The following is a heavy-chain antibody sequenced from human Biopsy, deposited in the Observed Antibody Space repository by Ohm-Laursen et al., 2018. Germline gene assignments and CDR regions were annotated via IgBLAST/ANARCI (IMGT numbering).Heavy chain of an antibody. CDR2: IYDRGSTA. Sequence: SDTLSLTCTVSGDSVSSDSFYWTWIRQPPGQGLEYIGYIYDRGSTANYNPSLESRVTMSVDMPKNQFSLKLSSMTAADTAIYYCARGVRSSGWPYFDSWGQGTLVTVSS. V-gene: IGHV4-61*01. D-gene: IGHD6-19*01. CDR1: GDSVSSDSFY. J-gene: IGHJ4*02. CDR3: ARGVRSSGWPYFDS.